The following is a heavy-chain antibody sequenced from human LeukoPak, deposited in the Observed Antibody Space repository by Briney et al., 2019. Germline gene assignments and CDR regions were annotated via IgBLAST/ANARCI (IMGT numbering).Heavy chain of an antibody. CDR1: GFTFSSYA. V-gene: IGHV3-23*01. J-gene: IGHJ4*02. CDR2: ISGSGGST. Sequence: GGSLRLSCAASGFTFSSYAMSWVRQAPGKGLEWVSAISGSGGSTYYADSVKGRFTISRDNSKNTLYLQMNSLRAEDTAVYYCAKDLVSYGDSPLDYWGQGTLVTVSS. CDR3: AKDLVSYGDSPLDY. D-gene: IGHD4-17*01.